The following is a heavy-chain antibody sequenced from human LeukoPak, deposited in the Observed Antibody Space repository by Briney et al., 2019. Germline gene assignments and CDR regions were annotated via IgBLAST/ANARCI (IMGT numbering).Heavy chain of an antibody. CDR2: IIPIFGTA. J-gene: IGHJ5*02. D-gene: IGHD2-2*01. CDR1: GGTFSSYA. V-gene: IGHV1-69*06. CDR3: ALVVYCSSTSCYNWFDP. Sequence: SVKVSCKASGGTFSSYAISWVRQAPGQGLEWMGRIIPIFGTANYAQKFQGRVTITADKSTSTAYMELSSLRSEDTAVYYCALVVYCSSTSCYNWFDPWGQGTLVTVSS.